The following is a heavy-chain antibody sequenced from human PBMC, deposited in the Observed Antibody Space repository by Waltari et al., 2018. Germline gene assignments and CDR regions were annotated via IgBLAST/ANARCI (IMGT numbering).Heavy chain of an antibody. Sequence: QVQVVQSGAEVKKPGSSVKVSCKASGVTFSRYTLSWVRQAPGQGLEWMGRIIPILGIANYAQKFQGRVTITADKSTSTAYMELSSLRSDDTAVYFCAWGGSSGYYDYWGQGTLVSVSS. CDR2: IIPILGIA. CDR1: GVTFSRYT. CDR3: AWGGSSGYYDY. V-gene: IGHV1-69*02. D-gene: IGHD3-22*01. J-gene: IGHJ4*02.